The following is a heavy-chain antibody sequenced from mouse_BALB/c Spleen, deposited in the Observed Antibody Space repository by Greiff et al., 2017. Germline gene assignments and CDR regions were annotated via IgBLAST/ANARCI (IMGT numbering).Heavy chain of an antibody. Sequence: QVQLQQPGAELVKPGASVKLSCKASGYTFTSYYMYWVKQRPGQGLEWIGGINPSNGGTNCNEKFKSKATLTVDKSSSTAYMQLSSLTSEDSAVYDGTRGPFCYDYDAWFAYWGQGTLVTVSA. CDR1: GYTFTSYY. V-gene: IGHV1S81*02. CDR2: INPSNGGT. CDR3: TRGPFCYDYDAWFAY. D-gene: IGHD2-4*01. J-gene: IGHJ3*01.